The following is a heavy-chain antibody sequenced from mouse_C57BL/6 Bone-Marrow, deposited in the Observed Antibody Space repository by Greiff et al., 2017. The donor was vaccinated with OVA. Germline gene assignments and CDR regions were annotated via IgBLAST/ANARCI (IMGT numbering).Heavy chain of an antibody. CDR1: GFNIKDDY. V-gene: IGHV14-4*01. J-gene: IGHJ3*01. CDR2: IDPENGDT. Sequence: VQLKESGAELVRPGASVKLSCTASGFNIKDDYMHWVKQRPEQGLEWIGWIDPENGDTEYASKFQGKATITADTSSNTAYLQLSSLTSEDTAVYYCTTAVCAYWGQGTLVTVSA. CDR3: TTAVCAY.